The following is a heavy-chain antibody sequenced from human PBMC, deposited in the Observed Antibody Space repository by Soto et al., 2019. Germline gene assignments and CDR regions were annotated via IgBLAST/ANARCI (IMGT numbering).Heavy chain of an antibody. V-gene: IGHV1-18*04. CDR2: ISAYNGNR. D-gene: IGHD3-22*01. J-gene: IGHJ4*02. CDR1: GYTFTSYG. Sequence: QVQLVQSGAEVKKPGASVKVSCKASGYTFTSYGFSWVRQAPGQGLEWMGWISAYNGNRNYAQNLQGRVTMTTVTSTSTAYMELRSLRSDDTAVYYCAGDPFYYDRSGGWGLDYWGQGTLVTVSS. CDR3: AGDPFYYDRSGGWGLDY.